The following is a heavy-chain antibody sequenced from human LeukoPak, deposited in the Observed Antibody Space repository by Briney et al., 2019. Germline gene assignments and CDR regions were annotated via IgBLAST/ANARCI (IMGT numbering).Heavy chain of an antibody. Sequence: SETLSLTCTVSGGSISSYYWSWIRQPPGKGLGWIGYIYYSGSTNYNPSLKSRVTISVDTSKNQFSLKLSSVTAADTAVYYCASSNLPDYYDSSGYAISAIDYWGQGTLVTVSS. CDR2: IYYSGST. CDR3: ASSNLPDYYDSSGYAISAIDY. V-gene: IGHV4-59*01. J-gene: IGHJ4*02. D-gene: IGHD3-22*01. CDR1: GGSISSYY.